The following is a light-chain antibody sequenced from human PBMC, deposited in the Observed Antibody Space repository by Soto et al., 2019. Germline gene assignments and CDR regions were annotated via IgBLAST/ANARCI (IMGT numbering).Light chain of an antibody. CDR3: QQYYSYPPLT. CDR1: QGISRY. Sequence: AIRMTQSPSSFSASTGDRVTITCRASQGISRYLAWYQQKPGKAPKLLIYAASTLQSGVPSRFSGSGSGTDFTRTISCLQSEDFATYYCQQYYSYPPLTFGGGTKVEIK. CDR2: AAS. V-gene: IGKV1-8*01. J-gene: IGKJ4*01.